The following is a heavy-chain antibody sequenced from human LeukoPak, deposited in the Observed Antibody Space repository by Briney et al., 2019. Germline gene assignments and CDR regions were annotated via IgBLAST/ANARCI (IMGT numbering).Heavy chain of an antibody. D-gene: IGHD4-17*01. V-gene: IGHV2-70*04. Sequence: SGPALVKPTQTLTLTCTFSGFSLRTSGMRVSWIRQPPGKALEWLARIDWDDDKFYSTSLKTRLTISKDTSKNQVVLTMTSMDPVDTVTYYCARIPTTVTAFDYWGQGTLVTVSS. CDR2: IDWDDDK. CDR3: ARIPTTVTAFDY. CDR1: GFSLRTSGMR. J-gene: IGHJ4*02.